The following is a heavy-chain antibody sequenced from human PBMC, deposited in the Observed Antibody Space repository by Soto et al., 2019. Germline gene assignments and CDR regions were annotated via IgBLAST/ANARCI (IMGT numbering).Heavy chain of an antibody. D-gene: IGHD2-2*01. CDR2: INHSGSA. Sequence: QVQLQQWGAGLLKPSETLSLTCAVHGGSFSDYYWNWIRQPPGKGLEWIGNINHSGSAKYNPSLNSRVTFSLDTAKNQFSRNRSSVTVADTAVYYCARGPRTVVIPGALSFFDNWGQGTLVTVSP. CDR1: GGSFSDYY. V-gene: IGHV4-34*02. J-gene: IGHJ4*02. CDR3: ARGPRTVVIPGALSFFDN.